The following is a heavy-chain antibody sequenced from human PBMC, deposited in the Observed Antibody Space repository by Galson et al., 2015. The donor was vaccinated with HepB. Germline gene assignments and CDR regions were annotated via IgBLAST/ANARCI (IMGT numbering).Heavy chain of an antibody. Sequence: SVKVSCKASAYTFSMFGINWVRQAPGQGLEWMGWINTNTGNPTYAQGFTGRFVFSLDTFVNTAFLQISSLKAEDTGVYFCVRSSASSWSPFDYWGQGTLVTVSS. CDR3: VRSSASSWSPFDY. CDR1: AYTFSMFG. V-gene: IGHV7-4-1*02. CDR2: INTNTGNP. D-gene: IGHD6-13*01. J-gene: IGHJ4*02.